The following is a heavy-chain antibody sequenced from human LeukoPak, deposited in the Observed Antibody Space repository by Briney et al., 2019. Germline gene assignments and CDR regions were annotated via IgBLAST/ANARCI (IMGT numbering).Heavy chain of an antibody. CDR1: GFTVSDNY. CDR2: IYSGGST. CDR3: VRDRCSSTSCHDSPNWFDP. V-gene: IGHV3-53*01. Sequence: GGSLRLSCAASGFTVSDNYMHWVRQAPGKGLEWVSVIYSGGSTYYADSVKGRFTISRDNAKNSLYLQMNSLRAEDTALYYCVRDRCSSTSCHDSPNWFDPWGQGTLVTVSS. D-gene: IGHD2-2*01. J-gene: IGHJ5*02.